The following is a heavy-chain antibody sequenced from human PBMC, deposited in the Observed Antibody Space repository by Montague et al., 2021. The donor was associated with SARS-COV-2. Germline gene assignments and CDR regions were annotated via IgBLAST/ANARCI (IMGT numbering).Heavy chain of an antibody. CDR3: ARVGRQQLVRLSGMDV. D-gene: IGHD6-13*01. J-gene: IGHJ6*02. V-gene: IGHV4-39*07. CDR2: IYYSGST. CDR1: GGSISSSSYY. Sequence: SETLSLTCTVSGGSISSSSYYWGWIRQPPGKGLEWIGSIYYSGSTYYNPSLKSRVTISVDTPENQFSLKLSSVTAADTAVYYCARVGRQQLVRLSGMDVWGQGTTVTVSS.